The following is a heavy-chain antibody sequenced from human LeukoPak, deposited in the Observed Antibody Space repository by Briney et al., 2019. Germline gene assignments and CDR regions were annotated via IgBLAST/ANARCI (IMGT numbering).Heavy chain of an antibody. Sequence: GGSLRLSCAASGFTFDDYGMSWVRQAPGKGLEWVSGINWNGGSTGYADSVKGRFTISRDNAKNSLFQQMNSLRAEDTALYYCAREGYCSSTRCYEAGLDIWGQGTTVTVSS. V-gene: IGHV3-20*04. CDR2: INWNGGST. D-gene: IGHD2-2*01. CDR1: GFTFDDYG. CDR3: AREGYCSSTRCYEAGLDI. J-gene: IGHJ6*02.